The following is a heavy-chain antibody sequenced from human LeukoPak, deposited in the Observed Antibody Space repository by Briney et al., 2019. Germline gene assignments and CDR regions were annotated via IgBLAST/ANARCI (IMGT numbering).Heavy chain of an antibody. V-gene: IGHV1-18*01. Sequence: ASVKVSCKASSYTFTRYGISWVRQAPGQGLEWMGWISGSNGNTNYAQKLQGRVTMTTDTSTSTAYMELRSLRSDDTAVYYCARAWGNYYDSSGSRFFDYWGQGTLVTVSS. CDR2: ISGSNGNT. CDR1: SYTFTRYG. J-gene: IGHJ4*02. CDR3: ARAWGNYYDSSGSRFFDY. D-gene: IGHD3-22*01.